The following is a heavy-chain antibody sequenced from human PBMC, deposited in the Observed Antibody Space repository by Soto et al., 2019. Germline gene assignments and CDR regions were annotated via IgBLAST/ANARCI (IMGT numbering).Heavy chain of an antibody. Sequence: SETLSLTCTVSGDSISWYYWSWIRQPAGKGMEWIGRIHTTESTNYNPSLKSRVTMSIDTSNNQSSLRLSSLTAADTAVYYCVRALSSAAGLYFDYWGQGTLVTVSS. D-gene: IGHD6-13*01. CDR2: IHTTEST. J-gene: IGHJ4*02. V-gene: IGHV4-4*07. CDR3: VRALSSAAGLYFDY. CDR1: GDSISWYY.